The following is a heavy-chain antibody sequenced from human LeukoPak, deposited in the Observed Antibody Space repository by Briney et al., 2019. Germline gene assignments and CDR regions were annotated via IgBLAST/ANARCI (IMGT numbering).Heavy chain of an antibody. CDR3: AKDRDCSSTSCYFDY. V-gene: IGHV3-23*01. CDR1: GFTFSSYA. J-gene: IGHJ4*02. CDR2: ISGSGGST. D-gene: IGHD2-2*01. Sequence: GGSLRLSCAASGFTFSSYAMSWVRQAPGKGLEWVSAISGSGGSTYYADSVKGRFTISRDNSKNTLYLQMNSLRAEDTAVSYCAKDRDCSSTSCYFDYWGQGTLVTVSS.